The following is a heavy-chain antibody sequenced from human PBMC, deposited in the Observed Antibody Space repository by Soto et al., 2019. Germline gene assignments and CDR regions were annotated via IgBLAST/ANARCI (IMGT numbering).Heavy chain of an antibody. Sequence: LETLSLTCAVYGGSFSGYYWSWIRQPPGKGLEWIGEINHSGSTNYNPSLKSRVTISVDTSKNQFSLKLSSVTAADTAVYYCARGKGRDYYYYYGMDVWGQGTTVTVSS. J-gene: IGHJ6*02. D-gene: IGHD3-10*01. CDR1: GGSFSGYY. CDR3: ARGKGRDYYYYYGMDV. CDR2: INHSGST. V-gene: IGHV4-34*01.